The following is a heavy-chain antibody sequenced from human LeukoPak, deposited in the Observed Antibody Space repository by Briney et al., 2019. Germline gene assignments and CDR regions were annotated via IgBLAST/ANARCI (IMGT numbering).Heavy chain of an antibody. V-gene: IGHV3-11*01. CDR2: ITNSGSTI. Sequence: GGSLRLSCAASGFTFSDYYMSWIRQAPGKGLQWVSYITNSGSTIYYADSVKGRFTISRDNAKKSLDLQMNNLRAEDTAVYYCARGSRYYYGSGSYPFDYWGQGTLVTVSS. J-gene: IGHJ4*02. CDR1: GFTFSDYY. D-gene: IGHD3-10*01. CDR3: ARGSRYYYGSGSYPFDY.